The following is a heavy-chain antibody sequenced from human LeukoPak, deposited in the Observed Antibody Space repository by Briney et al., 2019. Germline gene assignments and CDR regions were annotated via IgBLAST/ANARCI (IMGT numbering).Heavy chain of an antibody. V-gene: IGHV6-1*01. CDR1: GDSVSSKNGA. Sequence: SQTLSLTCVVSGDSVSSKNGAWNWIRQSPSRGLEWLGRTYYRSKWYNDYAESMEGRMTISQDTSKNQYSLLLNSVTADDTAVYYCARDFGTTGWHTFDYWGQGTLVTVSS. CDR3: ARDFGTTGWHTFDY. D-gene: IGHD6-19*01. J-gene: IGHJ4*02. CDR2: TYYRSKWYN.